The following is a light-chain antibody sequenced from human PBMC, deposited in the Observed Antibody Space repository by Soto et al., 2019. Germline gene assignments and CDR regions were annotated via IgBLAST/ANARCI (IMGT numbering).Light chain of an antibody. CDR3: QQYRTSPYT. Sequence: EILLTQSPGTLSLSPGERATLSCRASQSVSSSYLAWYQQKPGQAPRLLIYGASSRATGIPDRFSGSGSGTDFTLTISRLEPEDFAVYYCQQYRTSPYTFGQGTKLDIK. V-gene: IGKV3-20*01. CDR2: GAS. J-gene: IGKJ2*01. CDR1: QSVSSSY.